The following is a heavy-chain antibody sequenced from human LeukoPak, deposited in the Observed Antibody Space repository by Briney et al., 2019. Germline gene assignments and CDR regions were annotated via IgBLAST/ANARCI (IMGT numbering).Heavy chain of an antibody. Sequence: GGSLRLSCAASGFTFSSYAMTWVRQAPGKGLEWVSAISGSGGSTYYADSVKGRFTISRDNSKNTLYLQMNSLRAEDTAVYYCARGEYCGGDCYYYYYYYMDVWGQGTLVTVSS. CDR1: GFTFSSYA. J-gene: IGHJ6*03. CDR3: ARGEYCGGDCYYYYYYYMDV. CDR2: ISGSGGST. V-gene: IGHV3-23*01. D-gene: IGHD2-21*02.